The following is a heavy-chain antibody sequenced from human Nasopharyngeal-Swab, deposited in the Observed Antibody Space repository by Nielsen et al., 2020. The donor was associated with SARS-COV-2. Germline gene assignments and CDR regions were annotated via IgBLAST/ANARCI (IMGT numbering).Heavy chain of an antibody. CDR2: ISSSSSTI. Sequence: GEPLKISCAASGFTFSGYSMNWVRQAPGKGLEWVSYISSSSSTIYYADPVKGRFTISRDNAKNSLYLQMNSLRAEDTAVYYCARAFPGSSGWYPFDYWGQGTLVTVSS. V-gene: IGHV3-48*04. D-gene: IGHD6-19*01. CDR3: ARAFPGSSGWYPFDY. CDR1: GFTFSGYS. J-gene: IGHJ4*02.